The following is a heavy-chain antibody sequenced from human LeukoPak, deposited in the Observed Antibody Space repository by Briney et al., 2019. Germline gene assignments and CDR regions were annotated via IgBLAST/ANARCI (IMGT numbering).Heavy chain of an antibody. CDR3: ARVRGGYYDILTGYSRPNWFDP. J-gene: IGHJ5*02. D-gene: IGHD3-9*01. V-gene: IGHV1-8*01. CDR2: MNPNSGNT. CDR1: GYTFTSYD. Sequence: ASVKVSCKASGYTFTSYDINWVRQATGQGLEWMGWMNPNSGNTGYAQKFQGRVTMTRNTSISTAYMELSSLRSEDTAVYYCARVRGGYYDILTGYSRPNWFDPWGQGTLVTVSS.